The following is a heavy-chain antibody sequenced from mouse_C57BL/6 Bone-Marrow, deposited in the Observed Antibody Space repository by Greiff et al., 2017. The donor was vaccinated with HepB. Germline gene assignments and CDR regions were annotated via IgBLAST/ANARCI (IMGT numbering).Heavy chain of an antibody. CDR3: VRHRNYPWGAMDY. J-gene: IGHJ4*01. CDR2: IRSKSNNYAT. V-gene: IGHV10-1*01. CDR1: GFSFNTYA. Sequence: EVQLVESGGGLVQPKGSLKLSCAASGFSFNTYAMNWVRQAPGKGLEWVARIRSKSNNYATYYADSVKDRFTISRDDSESMLYLQMNNLKTEDTAMYYCVRHRNYPWGAMDYWGQGTSVTVSS. D-gene: IGHD2-5*01.